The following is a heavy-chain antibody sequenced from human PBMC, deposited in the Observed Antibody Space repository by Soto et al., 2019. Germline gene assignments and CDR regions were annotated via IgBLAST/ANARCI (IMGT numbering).Heavy chain of an antibody. CDR3: ARVPGP. J-gene: IGHJ5*02. CDR2: THHSRGT. D-gene: IGHD7-27*01. V-gene: IGHV4-4*02. CDR1: GDSIIGTHW. Sequence: PSETLSLTCAVSGDSIIGTHWWSWVRRPPGKGLEFIGETHHSRGTNYNPSLRSRVTMSVDRSKNQFSLKLSSVTAADTAVYYCARVPGPWGQGTLVTVSS.